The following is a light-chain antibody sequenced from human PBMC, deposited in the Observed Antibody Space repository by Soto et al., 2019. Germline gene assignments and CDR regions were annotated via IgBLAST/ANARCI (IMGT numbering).Light chain of an antibody. J-gene: IGKJ2*01. CDR1: QNINSW. Sequence: DIQMTQSPSTLSASVGDRVTITCRASQNINSWLAWYQQKPGKAPKVLMYKASTLESGVPSRFGGSGSETEVTLTISGLQPEDFATYYCQQYKSFMYTFGQGTKVDIK. CDR2: KAS. V-gene: IGKV1-5*03. CDR3: QQYKSFMYT.